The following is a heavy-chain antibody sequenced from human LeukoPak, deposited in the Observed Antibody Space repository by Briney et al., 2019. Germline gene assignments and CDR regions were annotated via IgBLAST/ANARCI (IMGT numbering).Heavy chain of an antibody. D-gene: IGHD4-23*01. J-gene: IGHJ3*02. CDR2: IYPDDSDT. Sequence: GESLKISCKCSGYTFTTYWIAWVRQKPGKGLEWMGIIYPDDSDTRYSPSFQGQVTISADKSIRTAYLQWSSLKASDTAMYYCARRQVMVVTPDDAFDIWGQGTMVTVSS. CDR1: GYTFTTYW. CDR3: ARRQVMVVTPDDAFDI. V-gene: IGHV5-51*01.